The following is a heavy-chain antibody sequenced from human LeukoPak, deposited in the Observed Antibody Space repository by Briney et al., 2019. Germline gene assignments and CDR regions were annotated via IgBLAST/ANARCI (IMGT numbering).Heavy chain of an antibody. CDR2: VSTDGSIT. Sequence: GGSLRLSCAASGFTFDNYWFHWVRQLPGRGLVWVARVSTDGSITTYADSVKGRFTISRDNTKNTVHLQMHSLRVEDTAVYYCARARPGSYLDFWGQRALVTVSS. J-gene: IGHJ4*02. D-gene: IGHD1-26*01. CDR1: GFTFDNYW. CDR3: ARARPGSYLDF. V-gene: IGHV3-74*03.